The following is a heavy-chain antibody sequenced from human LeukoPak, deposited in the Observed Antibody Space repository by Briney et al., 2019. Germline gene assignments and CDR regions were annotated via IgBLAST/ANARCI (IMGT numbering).Heavy chain of an antibody. J-gene: IGHJ4*02. CDR3: ARQVEYYFDY. Sequence: GESLKISCKGSGYRFNAYWIAWVRQMPGKGLEWMGIIYPGDSDTRYSPSFQGQVTISADKSISTAYLQWSSLKASDTAMYYCARQVEYYFDYWGQGTLVTVSS. CDR1: GYRFNAYW. D-gene: IGHD5-24*01. CDR2: IYPGDSDT. V-gene: IGHV5-51*01.